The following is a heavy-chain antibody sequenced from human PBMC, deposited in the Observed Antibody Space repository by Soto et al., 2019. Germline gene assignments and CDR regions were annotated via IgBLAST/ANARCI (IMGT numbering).Heavy chain of an antibody. Sequence: SETLSLTCTVSGGSMSSSNWWNWVRQSPGKGLEWIGEAHHSGRTNYNPSLKSRVTISVDKSKNHFSLKLRSVTAADTAVYYCARSEATGLDYWGQGTLVSVSS. CDR1: GGSMSSSNW. J-gene: IGHJ4*02. CDR2: AHHSGRT. CDR3: ARSEATGLDY. V-gene: IGHV4-4*02. D-gene: IGHD1-26*01.